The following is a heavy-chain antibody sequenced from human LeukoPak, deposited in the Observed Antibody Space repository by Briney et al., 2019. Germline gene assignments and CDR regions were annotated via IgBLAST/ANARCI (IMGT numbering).Heavy chain of an antibody. D-gene: IGHD5-18*01. Sequence: GGSLRLSCAASGFTFSSYGMHWVRQAPGKGLEWVAFIRYDGSNKYYADSVKGRFTISRDNSKNTLYLQMNSLRAEDTAVYYCANDADTAMDRSVNWFDPWGKGTLVTVSS. CDR2: IRYDGSNK. J-gene: IGHJ5*02. CDR3: ANDADTAMDRSVNWFDP. V-gene: IGHV3-30*02. CDR1: GFTFSSYG.